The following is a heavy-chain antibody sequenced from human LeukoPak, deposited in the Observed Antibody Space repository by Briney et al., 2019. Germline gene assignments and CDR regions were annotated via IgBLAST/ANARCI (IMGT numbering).Heavy chain of an antibody. CDR1: GFTFSSYS. Sequence: GGSLRLFCAASGFTFSSYSVNWVRQARGKGRVWVSYNCSSSSHIYYTDSVKGRFTISRDNAKNSLYLQMNSLRAEDTAVYYCASSSWGVPAAKGAFDIWGQGTMVTVSS. J-gene: IGHJ3*02. D-gene: IGHD2-2*01. CDR2: NCSSSSHI. V-gene: IGHV3-21*01. CDR3: ASSSWGVPAAKGAFDI.